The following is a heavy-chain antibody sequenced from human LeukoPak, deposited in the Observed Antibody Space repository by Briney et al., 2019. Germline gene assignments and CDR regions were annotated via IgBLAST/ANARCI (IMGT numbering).Heavy chain of an antibody. J-gene: IGHJ4*02. Sequence: GASVKVSCKASGYTFTSYYMHWVRQAPGQGLEWMGIINPSGGSTSYAQKFQGRVTMTRDTSTSTVYMELSSLRSEDTAVYYCARESDPSIAAPSGFDYWGQGTLVTVSS. CDR2: INPSGGST. V-gene: IGHV1-46*01. CDR3: ARESDPSIAAPSGFDY. D-gene: IGHD6-6*01. CDR1: GYTFTSYY.